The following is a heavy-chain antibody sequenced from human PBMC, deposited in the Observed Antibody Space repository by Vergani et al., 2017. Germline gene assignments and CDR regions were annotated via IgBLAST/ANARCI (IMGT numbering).Heavy chain of an antibody. CDR3: ARRGAYCSSTSCYGGYYYYGMDV. CDR2: INTNTGNP. J-gene: IGHJ6*02. D-gene: IGHD2-2*01. CDR1: GYTFTSYA. Sequence: QVQLVQSGAEVKKPGASVKVSCKASGYTFTSYAMNWVRQAPGQGLEWMGWINTNTGNPTYAQGFTGRFVFSLDTSVSTAYLQISSLKAEDTAVYYCARRGAYCSSTSCYGGYYYYGMDVWGQGTTVTVSS. V-gene: IGHV7-4-1*02.